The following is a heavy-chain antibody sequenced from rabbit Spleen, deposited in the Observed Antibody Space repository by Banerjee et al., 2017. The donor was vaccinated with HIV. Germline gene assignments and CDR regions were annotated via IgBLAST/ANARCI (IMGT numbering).Heavy chain of an antibody. CDR1: GFDFSSYG. Sequence: QEQLVESGGGLVQPGGSLKLSCKGSGFDFSSYGISWVRQAPGKGLEWIGYIDPVFAYTYYATWVNGRFSISRENTQTTVYLQLNSLTVADTATYFCARDLTGVIGWNFGWWGPGTLVTVS. V-gene: IGHV1S47*01. CDR3: ARDLTGVIGWNFGW. J-gene: IGHJ6*01. D-gene: IGHD4-1*01. CDR2: IDPVFAYT.